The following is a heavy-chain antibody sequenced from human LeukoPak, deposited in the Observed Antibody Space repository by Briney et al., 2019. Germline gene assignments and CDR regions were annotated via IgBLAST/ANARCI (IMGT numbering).Heavy chain of an antibody. CDR2: INHSGST. CDR1: GGSFSGYY. V-gene: IGHV4-34*01. J-gene: IGHJ4*02. D-gene: IGHD3-9*01. Sequence: SETLSLTCAVYGGSFSGYYWSWIRQPPGKGLEWIGEINHSGSTNYNPSLKSRVTISVDTSKNKFSLKLSSVTAAATAVYYCAGEELRYSFYWGQGTLVTVSS. CDR3: AGEELRYSFY.